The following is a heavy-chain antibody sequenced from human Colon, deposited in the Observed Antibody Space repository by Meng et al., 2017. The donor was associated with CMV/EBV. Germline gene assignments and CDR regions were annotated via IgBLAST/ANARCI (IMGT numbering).Heavy chain of an antibody. Sequence: EVQLVQSDGGVIEQGGSFILPCAASGFTFADAWMTWVRRAPGKGLEWVGRIKTRVGGEATDYAAHVKGRFTISRDDSNNKVYLEMKNLKIEDTAVYFCATSSWFDSCGQGTLVTVSS. J-gene: IGHJ5*01. D-gene: IGHD2-2*01. CDR2: IKTRVGGEAT. CDR3: ATSSWFDS. CDR1: GFTFADAW. V-gene: IGHV3-15*07.